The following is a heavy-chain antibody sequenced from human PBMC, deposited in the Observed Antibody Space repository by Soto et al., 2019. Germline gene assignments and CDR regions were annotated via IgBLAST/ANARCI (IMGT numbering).Heavy chain of an antibody. J-gene: IGHJ4*02. CDR2: IYYSGST. CDR1: GGSISSYY. Sequence: QVQLQESGPGLVKPSETLSLTCTVSGGSISSYYWSWSRQPPGKGLEWIGYIYYSGSTNYNPSLKSRVTISVDTSKNQFSLTLSSVTAADTAVYYCALAAAGTGLFDYWGQGTLVTVSS. D-gene: IGHD6-13*01. V-gene: IGHV4-59*01. CDR3: ALAAAGTGLFDY.